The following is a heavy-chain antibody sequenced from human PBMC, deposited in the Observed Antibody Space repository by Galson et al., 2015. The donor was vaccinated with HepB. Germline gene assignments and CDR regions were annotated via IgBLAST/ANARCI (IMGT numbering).Heavy chain of an antibody. V-gene: IGHV3-66*02. CDR3: ARDLRAYSSSLGLDY. D-gene: IGHD6-6*01. J-gene: IGHJ4*02. Sequence: SLRLSCAASGFTVSSNYMSWVRQAPGKGLEWVSVIYSGGSTYYADSVKGRFTISRDNSKNTLYLQMNSLRAEDTAVYYCARDLRAYSSSLGLDYWGQGTLVTVSS. CDR2: IYSGGST. CDR1: GFTVSSNY.